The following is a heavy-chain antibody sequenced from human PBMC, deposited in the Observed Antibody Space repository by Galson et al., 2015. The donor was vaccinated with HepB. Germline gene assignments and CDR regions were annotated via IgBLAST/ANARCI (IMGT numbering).Heavy chain of an antibody. CDR3: ARAIVVVPAASFIFDY. CDR2: ISAYNGNT. Sequence: SVKVSCKVSGYTLTELSMHWVRQAPGQGLEWMGWISAYNGNTNYAQKLQGRVTMTTDTSTSTAYMELRSLRSDDTAVYYCARAIVVVPAASFIFDYWGQGTLVTVSS. J-gene: IGHJ4*02. V-gene: IGHV1-18*01. D-gene: IGHD2-2*01. CDR1: GYTLTELS.